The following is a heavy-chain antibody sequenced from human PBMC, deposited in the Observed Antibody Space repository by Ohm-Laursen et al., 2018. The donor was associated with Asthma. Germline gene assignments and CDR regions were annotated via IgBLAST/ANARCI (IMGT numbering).Heavy chain of an antibody. CDR3: AKGLHYDSSGRGDY. D-gene: IGHD3-22*01. CDR1: GFTVSSNY. CDR2: IYSGGST. Sequence: SLRLSCTAPGFTVSSNYMSWVRQAPGKGLEWVSVIYSGGSTYYADSVKGRFTISRDNSKNTLYLQMNSLRAEDTAVYYCAKGLHYDSSGRGDYWGQGTLVTVSS. V-gene: IGHV3-53*01. J-gene: IGHJ4*02.